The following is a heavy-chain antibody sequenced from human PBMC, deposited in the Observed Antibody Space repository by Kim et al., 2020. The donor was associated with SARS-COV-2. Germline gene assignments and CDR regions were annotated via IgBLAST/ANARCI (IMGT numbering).Heavy chain of an antibody. CDR3: ARGSLGIAGAYYGMDV. J-gene: IGHJ6*02. Sequence: SVKGRFTISRENAKNSLYLQMNSLRAGDTAVYYGARGSLGIAGAYYGMDVWGQGTTVTVSS. V-gene: IGHV3-13*01. D-gene: IGHD1-26*01.